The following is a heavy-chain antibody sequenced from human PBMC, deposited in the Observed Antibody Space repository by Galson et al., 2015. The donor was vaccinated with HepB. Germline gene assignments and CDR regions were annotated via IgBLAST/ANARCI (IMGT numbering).Heavy chain of an antibody. CDR2: IYPGDSDT. Sequence: QSGAEVKKPGESLKISCKGSGYSFPSYWIGWVRQMPGKGLEWVGIIYPGDSDTRYSPSFQGNVTISADKSISTAYLQWSSLKASDTAMYYCARHWRGYSGYDYFFDYWGQGTLVTVSS. CDR3: ARHWRGYSGYDYFFDY. CDR1: GYSFPSYW. D-gene: IGHD5-12*01. J-gene: IGHJ4*02. V-gene: IGHV5-51*01.